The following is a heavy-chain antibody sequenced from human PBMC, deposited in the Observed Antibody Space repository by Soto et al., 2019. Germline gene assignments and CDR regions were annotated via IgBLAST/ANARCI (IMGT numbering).Heavy chain of an antibody. V-gene: IGHV1-18*04. CDR1: GYTFTSYG. Sequence: QVQLVQSGAEVKKPGASVKVSCKASGYTFTSYGISWVRQAPGQGLEWMGWISAYNGNTNYAQKLQGRVTMTTDTATSTAYMELRSLRSDDTAVYYCARDQVTMVRGVIITGGYYYGMDVWGQGTTVTVSS. J-gene: IGHJ6*02. CDR3: ARDQVTMVRGVIITGGYYYGMDV. CDR2: ISAYNGNT. D-gene: IGHD3-10*01.